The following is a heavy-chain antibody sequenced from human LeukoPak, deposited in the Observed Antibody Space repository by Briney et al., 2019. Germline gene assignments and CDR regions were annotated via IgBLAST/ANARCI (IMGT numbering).Heavy chain of an antibody. Sequence: SETLSLTCTVSGGSISSYFWSWIRQPAGKGLEWIGRIYISGGTNYNPSLKSRVTMSVDTSKNQFSLKLNSVTAADTAVYYCARVGGYPLGAFDIWGQGTMVTVSS. CDR1: GGSISSYF. V-gene: IGHV4-4*07. J-gene: IGHJ3*02. CDR3: ARVGGYPLGAFDI. CDR2: IYISGGT. D-gene: IGHD3-22*01.